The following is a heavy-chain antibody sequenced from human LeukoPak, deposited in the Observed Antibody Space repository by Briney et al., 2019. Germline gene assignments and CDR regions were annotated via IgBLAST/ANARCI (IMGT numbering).Heavy chain of an antibody. V-gene: IGHV4-34*01. CDR1: GGSFSGYY. Sequence: TSETLSLTCAVYGGSFSGYYWSWIRQPPGKGLEWIGEINHSGSTNYNPSLKSRVTISVDTSKNQFSLKLSSVTAADTAVYYCARAGNQGMGIVVVTAEYYFDYWGQGTLVTVSS. D-gene: IGHD2-21*02. J-gene: IGHJ4*02. CDR2: INHSGST. CDR3: ARAGNQGMGIVVVTAEYYFDY.